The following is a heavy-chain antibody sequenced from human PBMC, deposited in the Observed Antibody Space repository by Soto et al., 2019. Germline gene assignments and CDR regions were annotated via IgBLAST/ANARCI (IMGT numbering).Heavy chain of an antibody. V-gene: IGHV3-23*01. J-gene: IGHJ6*02. Sequence: GGALRRSCAASGFTFSSYAMSWVRQAPGKGLEWVSAISGSGGSTYYADSVKGRFTISRDNSKNTLYLQMNSLRAEDTAVYYCAKVRYYYDSSGYYYVVVPSQGMDVWGQGTTVTVSS. D-gene: IGHD3-22*01. CDR3: AKVRYYYDSSGYYYVVVPSQGMDV. CDR2: ISGSGGST. CDR1: GFTFSSYA.